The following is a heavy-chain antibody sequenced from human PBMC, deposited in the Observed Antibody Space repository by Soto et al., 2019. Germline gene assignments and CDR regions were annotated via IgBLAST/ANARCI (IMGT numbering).Heavy chain of an antibody. CDR1: GFTVSSNY. J-gene: IGHJ4*02. V-gene: IGHV3-66*01. D-gene: IGHD2-15*01. CDR3: ARDAGYCSGGSCPIFDY. Sequence: GGSLGLSCAASGFTVSSNYMSWVRQAPGKGLEWVSVIYSGGSTYYADSVKGRFTISRDNSKNTLYLQMNSLRAEDTAVYYCARDAGYCSGGSCPIFDYWGQGTLVTVSS. CDR2: IYSGGST.